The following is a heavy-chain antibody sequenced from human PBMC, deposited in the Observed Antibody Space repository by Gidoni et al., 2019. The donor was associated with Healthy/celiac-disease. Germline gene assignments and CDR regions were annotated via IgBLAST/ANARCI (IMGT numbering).Heavy chain of an antibody. V-gene: IGHV3-15*01. J-gene: IGHJ4*02. D-gene: IGHD2-2*01. Sequence: EVQLVASGGGLVKPGGSRRLSCAASGLTFSNAWMRWVRQAPGKGLEWVGRIKSKTDSGTTDYAAPVKGRFTISRDDSKNTLYLQMNSLKTEDTAVYYCTTDVVVVPAARGFDYWGQGTLVTVSS. CDR3: TTDVVVVPAARGFDY. CDR2: IKSKTDSGTT. CDR1: GLTFSNAW.